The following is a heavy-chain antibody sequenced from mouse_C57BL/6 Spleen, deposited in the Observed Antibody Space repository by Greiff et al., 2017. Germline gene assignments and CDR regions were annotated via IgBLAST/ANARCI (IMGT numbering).Heavy chain of an antibody. CDR2: INPNYGTT. D-gene: IGHD2-2*01. V-gene: IGHV1-39*01. CDR3: ARSKDGGYEGETKDAMDY. CDR1: GYSFTDYN. J-gene: IGHJ4*01. Sequence: EVQLQQSGPELVKPGASVKISCKASGYSFTDYNMNWVKQSNGKSLEWIGVINPNYGTTSYNQKFKGKATLTVDQSSSTAYMQLNSLTSEDSAVYYGARSKDGGYEGETKDAMDYWGQGTSVTVSS.